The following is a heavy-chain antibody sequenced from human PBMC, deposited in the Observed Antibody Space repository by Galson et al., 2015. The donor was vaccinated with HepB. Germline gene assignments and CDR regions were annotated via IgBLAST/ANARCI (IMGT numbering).Heavy chain of an antibody. Sequence: SLRLSCAASGFTFSSYAMSWVRQAPGKGLEWVSAISANGGNTYYADTVKGRFTISRDNSKNTRYLQMNSLRSEDTAVYYCAKDGGYDYGDYAHFQLWGQGTMVTVSS. CDR3: AKDGGYDYGDYAHFQL. D-gene: IGHD4-17*01. V-gene: IGHV3-23*01. CDR1: GFTFSSYA. CDR2: ISANGGNT. J-gene: IGHJ1*01.